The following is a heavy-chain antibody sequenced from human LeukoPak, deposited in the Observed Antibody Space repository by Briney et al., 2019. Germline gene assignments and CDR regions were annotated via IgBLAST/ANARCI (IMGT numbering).Heavy chain of an antibody. CDR1: GFTFSSYS. D-gene: IGHD6-13*01. V-gene: IGHV3-21*01. Sequence: PGGSLRLSCAASGFTFSSYSMNWVRQAPGKGLEWVSSISSSSSYIYYADSVKGRFTISRDNAKNSLYLQMNSLRAEDTAVYYCATGPFSSPDSVDYWGQGTLVTVSS. CDR2: ISSSSSYI. J-gene: IGHJ4*02. CDR3: ATGPFSSPDSVDY.